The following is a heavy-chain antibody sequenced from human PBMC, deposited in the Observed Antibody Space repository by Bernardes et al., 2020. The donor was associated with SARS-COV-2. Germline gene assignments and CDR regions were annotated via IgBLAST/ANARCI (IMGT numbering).Heavy chain of an antibody. D-gene: IGHD3-22*01. J-gene: IGHJ5*02. CDR3: ATHYYDSSGYNSNWFDP. Sequence: GGSLRLSCAASGFTFSTYWMSWVRQAPGKGLECVANINQDGRRTYYVDSVKGRFTISRDNAKNSLYLQMNSLSAEDKAVYSCATHYYDSSGYNSNWFDPWGKGTLVTGSS. CDR2: INQDGRRT. CDR1: GFTFSTYW. V-gene: IGHV3-7*01.